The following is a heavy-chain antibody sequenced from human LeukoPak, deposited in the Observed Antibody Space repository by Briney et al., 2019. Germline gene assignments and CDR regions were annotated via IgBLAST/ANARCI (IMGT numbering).Heavy chain of an antibody. CDR2: ISGTSTST. V-gene: IGHV3-23*01. CDR1: GFTFSSYH. D-gene: IGHD5-12*01. Sequence: PGGSLRLSCAASGFTFSSYHMSWVRQAPGKGLEWVSGISGTSTSTSYADSVKGRFTISRDNSKNTLYLQMNSLRAEDTAVYYRAKVTWFRGYDSGADYWGQGTLVTVSS. CDR3: AKVTWFRGYDSGADY. J-gene: IGHJ4*02.